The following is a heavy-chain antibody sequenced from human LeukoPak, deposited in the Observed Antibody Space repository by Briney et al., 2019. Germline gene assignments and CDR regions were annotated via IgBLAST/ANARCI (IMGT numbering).Heavy chain of an antibody. CDR1: GFTFSSSA. D-gene: IGHD1-26*01. CDR3: AKDSPVATR. CDR2: ITDSGDGT. V-gene: IGHV3-23*01. Sequence: EGSLRLSCAASGFTFSSSAMSWVRQAPGRGLEWVSSITDSGDGTYYADSVKGRFTISRDDSKNTLYLQMNSLRAEDTAVYYCAKDSPVATRWGQGTLVTVSS. J-gene: IGHJ4*02.